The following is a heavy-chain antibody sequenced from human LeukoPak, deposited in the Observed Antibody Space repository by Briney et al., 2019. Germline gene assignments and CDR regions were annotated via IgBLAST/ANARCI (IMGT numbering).Heavy chain of an antibody. J-gene: IGHJ4*02. D-gene: IGHD2-2*01. CDR2: IYPSDSHT. CDR1: GYSFSSYW. CDR3: ARVVGAAPFDY. Sequence: GESLKISCQGSGYSFSSYWIAWVRQMPGKGLEWMGVIYPSDSHTTYSPSFQGQVTISADKSINTAYLQWNSLQASDTAIYYCARVVGAAPFDYWGQGTLATVSS. V-gene: IGHV5-51*01.